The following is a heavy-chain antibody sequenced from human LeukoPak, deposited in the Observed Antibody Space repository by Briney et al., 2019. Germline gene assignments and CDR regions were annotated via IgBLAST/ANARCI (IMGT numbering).Heavy chain of an antibody. CDR3: ARDFLDAFDI. D-gene: IGHD2/OR15-2a*01. J-gene: IGHJ3*02. CDR1: GFTFSSFW. CDR2: IWYDGSNK. V-gene: IGHV3-33*08. Sequence: PGGSLRLSCAASGFTFSSFWMSWVRQAPGKGLEWVAVIWYDGSNKYYADSVKGRFTISRDNSKNTLYLQMNSLRAEDTAVYYCARDFLDAFDIWGQGTMVTVSS.